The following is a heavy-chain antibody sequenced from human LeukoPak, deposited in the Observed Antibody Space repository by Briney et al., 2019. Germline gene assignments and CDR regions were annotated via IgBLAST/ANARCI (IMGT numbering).Heavy chain of an antibody. J-gene: IGHJ4*02. CDR2: ISYDGSNK. D-gene: IGHD5-18*01. CDR1: GFTFSSYA. V-gene: IGHV3-30-3*01. CDR3: ARDLGIQLWVDY. Sequence: GGSLRLSCAASGFTFSSYAMHWVRQAPGKGLEWVAVISYDGSNKYYADSVKGRFTISRDNSKNTLYLQMNSLRAEDTAVYYCARDLGIQLWVDYWGQGTLVTVSS.